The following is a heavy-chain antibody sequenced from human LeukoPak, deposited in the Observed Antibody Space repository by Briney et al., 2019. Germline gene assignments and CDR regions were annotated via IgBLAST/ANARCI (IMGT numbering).Heavy chain of an antibody. CDR3: AKYFFDSSGYSSYFDF. CDR2: INWSGGNI. V-gene: IGHV3-20*04. J-gene: IGHJ4*02. Sequence: PGGSPRLSCAASGFTFDDHGMSWVRQAPGKGLEWVSDINWSGGNIRYADPVKGRFTISRVNAKNSLYLQMNSLRAEDTALYFCAKYFFDSSGYSSYFDFWGQGTLVTVSS. CDR1: GFTFDDHG. D-gene: IGHD3-22*01.